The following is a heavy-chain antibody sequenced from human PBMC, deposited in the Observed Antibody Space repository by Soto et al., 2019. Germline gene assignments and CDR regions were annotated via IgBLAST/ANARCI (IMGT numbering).Heavy chain of an antibody. Sequence: QVQLVQSGAEVKKPGASVKVSCKASGYTFTSYGISWVRQAPGQGLEWMGWISAYNGNTNYAQKLQGRVTMTTDTATSTAYRELRSLRSDDTAVYYCAREGDGSGSYYYYGMDVWGQGTTVTVSS. V-gene: IGHV1-18*01. CDR2: ISAYNGNT. CDR1: GYTFTSYG. CDR3: AREGDGSGSYYYYGMDV. D-gene: IGHD3-10*01. J-gene: IGHJ6*02.